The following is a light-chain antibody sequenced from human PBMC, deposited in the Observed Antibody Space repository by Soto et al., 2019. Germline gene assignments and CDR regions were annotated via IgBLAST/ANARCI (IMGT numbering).Light chain of an antibody. V-gene: IGLV2-14*01. CDR1: SSDVGGYNY. CDR3: SSYASSSTLEVV. CDR2: DVS. Sequence: QSALTQPASVSGSPGQSSTISCTGTSSDVGGYNYVSWYQQHPGKAPKLIISDVSKRPSGISNRFSGSKSGNTASLTISGLQAEDEADYYCSSYASSSTLEVVFGGGTKLTVL. J-gene: IGLJ2*01.